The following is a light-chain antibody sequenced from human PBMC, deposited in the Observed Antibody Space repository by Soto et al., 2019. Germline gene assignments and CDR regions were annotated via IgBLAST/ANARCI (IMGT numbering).Light chain of an antibody. CDR3: QSYDSSLSAFYV. CDR1: SSNIGAGYD. V-gene: IGLV1-40*01. J-gene: IGLJ1*01. CDR2: GNS. Sequence: QSALAQPPSVSGAPGQRVTISCTGSSSNIGAGYDVHWYQQLPGTAPKLLIHGNSNRPSGVPDRFSGSKSGTSASLAITGLQAEDEADYYCQSYDSSLSAFYVFGTGTKVTVL.